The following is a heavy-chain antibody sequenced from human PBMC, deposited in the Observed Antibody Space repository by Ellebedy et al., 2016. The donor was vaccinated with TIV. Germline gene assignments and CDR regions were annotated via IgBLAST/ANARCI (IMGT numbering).Heavy chain of an antibody. Sequence: GESLKISCAASGFTFSTYWMSWVRQAPGKGLEWVANIKQDGSEKYYVDSVKGRFTISRDNAKNSLSLQMNSLRAEDTAVYYCARSHSGDTAMVLYHYYYGMDVWGQGTTVTVSS. J-gene: IGHJ6*02. D-gene: IGHD5-18*01. CDR3: ARSHSGDTAMVLYHYYYGMDV. CDR2: IKQDGSEK. V-gene: IGHV3-7*04. CDR1: GFTFSTYW.